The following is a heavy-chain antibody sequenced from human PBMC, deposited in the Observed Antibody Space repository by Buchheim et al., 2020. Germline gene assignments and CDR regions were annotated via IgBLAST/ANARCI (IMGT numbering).Heavy chain of an antibody. CDR3: TTDHPGVTAAGASDN. J-gene: IGHJ4*02. D-gene: IGHD6-13*01. Sequence: EVQLVESGGGLVQPGGSLRLSCAGSGFNFSTYHMNWVRQAPGKGLEWVSYIGSRSSIIYYADSVKGRFTISRDNAKNFPYPQMNSLRDEDTALYYCTTDHPGVTAAGASDNWGQGTL. V-gene: IGHV3-48*02. CDR1: GFNFSTYH. CDR2: IGSRSSII.